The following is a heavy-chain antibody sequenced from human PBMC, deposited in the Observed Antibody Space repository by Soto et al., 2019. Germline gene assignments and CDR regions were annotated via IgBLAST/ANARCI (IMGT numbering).Heavy chain of an antibody. V-gene: IGHV1-69*11. CDR1: GDTFSSYG. CDR3: ARALVATNAFDY. D-gene: IGHD5-12*01. CDR2: IIPILRTA. J-gene: IGHJ4*02. Sequence: QVQVEQSGAEVKKPGSSVKVSCKASGDTFSSYGFTWVRQAPGQGLEWMGGIIPILRTANYAQKFQGRVTITADESTSTAYMELSSLRSEDTAVYSCARALVATNAFDYWGQEILVTVSS.